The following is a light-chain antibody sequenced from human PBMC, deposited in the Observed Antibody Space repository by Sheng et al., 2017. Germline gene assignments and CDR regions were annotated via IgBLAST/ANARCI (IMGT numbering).Light chain of an antibody. V-gene: IGLV1-51*02. J-gene: IGLJ2*01. CDR3: ATWDNSLRSGV. CDR1: SSNIGKNY. CDR2: ENN. Sequence: QPVLTQPPSLSAAPGQKVTISCSGSSSNIGKNYVSWYQQLPGTAPKLLIFENNERPSGIPDRFSGSKSATSASLGITGLQTGDEADYYCATWDNSLRSGVFGGGTKLTVL.